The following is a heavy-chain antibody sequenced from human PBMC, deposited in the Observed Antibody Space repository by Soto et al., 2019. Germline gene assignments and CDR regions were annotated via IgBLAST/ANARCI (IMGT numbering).Heavy chain of an antibody. CDR1: NGSISGFY. CDR3: VRVGVGIGNHFDS. D-gene: IGHD1-26*01. J-gene: IGHJ4*02. Sequence: SETLSLTCSVSNGSISGFYWTWIRQPPGKILEWIGYIHYSGRTDYNPSLTSRATTSVDTSKNQFSLNLKSITAVDTAVYYCVRVGVGIGNHFDSWGRGTRVTVSS. CDR2: IHYSGRT. V-gene: IGHV4-59*12.